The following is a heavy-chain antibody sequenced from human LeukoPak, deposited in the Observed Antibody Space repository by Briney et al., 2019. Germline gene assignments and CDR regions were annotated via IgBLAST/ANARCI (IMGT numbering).Heavy chain of an antibody. V-gene: IGHV3-74*01. D-gene: IGHD2/OR15-2a*01. J-gene: IGHJ4*02. CDR3: VSFYETY. CDR1: GNYW. Sequence: GGSLRLSCAASGNYWMHWVRQVPGKGLVWVSHINSDGSWTSYADSVKGRFTISKDNAKNTVYLQMNSLRAEDTAVYYCVSFYETYWGRGTLVTVSS. CDR2: INSDGSWT.